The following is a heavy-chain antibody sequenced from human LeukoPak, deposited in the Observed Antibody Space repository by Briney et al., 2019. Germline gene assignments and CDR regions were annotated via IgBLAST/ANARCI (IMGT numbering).Heavy chain of an antibody. D-gene: IGHD6-19*01. J-gene: IGHJ4*02. CDR1: GFTFSSYG. V-gene: IGHV3-30*02. CDR2: IRYDGSNK. Sequence: PGGSLRLSCAASGFTFSSYGMHWVRQAPGKGLEWAAFIRYDGSNKYYADSVKGRFTISRDNSKNTLYLQMNSLRAEDTAVYYCAKVFRYSSGRTYFDYWGQGTLFTVSS. CDR3: AKVFRYSSGRTYFDY.